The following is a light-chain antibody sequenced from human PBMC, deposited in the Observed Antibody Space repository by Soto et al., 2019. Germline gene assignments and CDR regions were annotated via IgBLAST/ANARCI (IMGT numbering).Light chain of an antibody. J-gene: IGKJ1*01. V-gene: IGKV1-39*01. CDR1: QSIDTH. Sequence: DIRMTQSPSSLSASVGDRVTIACRASQSIDTHLNWYQQHPGKAPNALIYEASNLQSGVPSRFRGSGSGTDFTLTISGLQPDDSAPYYCQQTYSPPATFGQGTKVEIK. CDR3: QQTYSPPAT. CDR2: EAS.